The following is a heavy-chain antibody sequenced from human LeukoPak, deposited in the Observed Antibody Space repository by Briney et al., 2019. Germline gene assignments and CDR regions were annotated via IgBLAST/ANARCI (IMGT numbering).Heavy chain of an antibody. J-gene: IGHJ4*02. CDR3: ARMTLTTRPIDY. CDR1: GFTFSSYA. Sequence: GGSLRLSCVASGFTFSSYAMHWVRQAPGKGLEWVAVISYDGSNKYYADSVKGRFTISRDNSKNTLYLQMNSLGAEDTAVYYCARMTLTTRPIDYWGQGTLVTVSS. D-gene: IGHD6-6*01. CDR2: ISYDGSNK. V-gene: IGHV3-30-3*01.